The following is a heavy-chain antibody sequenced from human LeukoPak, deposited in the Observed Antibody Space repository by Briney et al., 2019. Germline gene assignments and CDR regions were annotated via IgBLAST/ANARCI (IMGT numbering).Heavy chain of an antibody. J-gene: IGHJ4*02. V-gene: IGHV4-4*09. D-gene: IGHD3-9*01. CDR1: GDSISNYY. CDR3: ARSYYDLTGFYADY. Sequence: SETLSLTCSVFGDSISNYYWSWIRQPPGEGLEWIGYISTSGTTSYNPSPKSRVTISVDTSKNQFSLRLNSVTAADTAMYYCARSYYDLTGFYADYWGQGTLVTVSS. CDR2: ISTSGTT.